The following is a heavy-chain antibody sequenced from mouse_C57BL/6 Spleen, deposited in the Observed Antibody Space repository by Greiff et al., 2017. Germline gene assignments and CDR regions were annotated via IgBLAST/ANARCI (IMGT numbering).Heavy chain of an antibody. CDR3: AYYSNYGAY. Sequence: DVQLVESGGGLVQPKGSLKLSCAASGFSFNTYAMNWVRQAPGKGLEWVARIRSKSNNYATYYADSVKDRFTISRDDSESMLYLQMNNLKTEDTAMYYCAYYSNYGAYWGQGTLVTVSA. J-gene: IGHJ3*01. V-gene: IGHV10-1*01. CDR1: GFSFNTYA. D-gene: IGHD2-5*01. CDR2: IRSKSNNYAT.